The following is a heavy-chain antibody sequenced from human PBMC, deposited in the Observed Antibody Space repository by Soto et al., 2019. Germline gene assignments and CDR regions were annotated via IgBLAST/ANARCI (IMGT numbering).Heavy chain of an antibody. CDR3: ARDKDRQQLGGNYYYIWDV. CDR1: GGTFSTSA. D-gene: IGHD3-3*02. Sequence: QVQLMQSGAEVKKPGSSVKVSCKASGGTFSTSAISWVRQAPGEGLEWVGGIMPVFATPDYAQKFQGRVTISAAESTTTAYLELTSLTTDDTAVYYCARDKDRQQLGGNYYYIWDVWGQGTAITVSS. V-gene: IGHV1-69*12. J-gene: IGHJ6*02. CDR2: IMPVFATP.